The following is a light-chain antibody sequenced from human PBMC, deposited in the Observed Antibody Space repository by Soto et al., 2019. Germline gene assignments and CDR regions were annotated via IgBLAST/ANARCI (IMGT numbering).Light chain of an antibody. J-gene: IGKJ1*01. CDR2: ATS. CDR3: QKYNSGPRT. Sequence: DIRMTQSPSSLSAAVGDRVSITCRASQSIHSFLNWYQQKPGKAPKVLIYATSTLQSGVPSRFSGSGSGTDFTLTISSLQPEDVATYYCQKYNSGPRTFGQGTKVEIK. CDR1: QSIHSF. V-gene: IGKV1-27*01.